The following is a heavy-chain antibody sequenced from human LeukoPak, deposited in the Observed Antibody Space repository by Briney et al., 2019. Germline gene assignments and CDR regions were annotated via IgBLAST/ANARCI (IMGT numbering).Heavy chain of an antibody. CDR1: GFTFSSYS. D-gene: IGHD1-26*01. Sequence: GGSLRLSCAASGFTFSSYSMNWVRQAPGKGLEWVSYISSSSSTIYYADSVKGRFTISRDNAKNSLYLQMNSLTAEDTAVYYCARDPYSGAYGDTYYYFMDVWGKGTTVTISS. CDR2: ISSSSSTI. CDR3: ARDPYSGAYGDTYYYFMDV. J-gene: IGHJ6*03. V-gene: IGHV3-48*01.